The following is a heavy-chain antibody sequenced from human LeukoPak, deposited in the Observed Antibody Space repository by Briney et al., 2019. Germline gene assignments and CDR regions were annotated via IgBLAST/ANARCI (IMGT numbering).Heavy chain of an antibody. V-gene: IGHV1-8*01. CDR2: MNPNSGNT. CDR1: GYTFTSYD. Sequence: ASVKVSCKASGYTFTSYDINWVRQAPGQGLEWMGWMNPNSGNTGYAQKFQCRVTMTRNTSISTAYMELSSLRSEDTAVYYCARSGYALKRAYYFDYWGQGTLVTVSS. D-gene: IGHD5-12*01. J-gene: IGHJ4*02. CDR3: ARSGYALKRAYYFDY.